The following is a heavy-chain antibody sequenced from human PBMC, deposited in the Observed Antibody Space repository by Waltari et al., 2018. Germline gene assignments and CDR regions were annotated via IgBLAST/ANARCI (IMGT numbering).Heavy chain of an antibody. V-gene: IGHV5-51*03. CDR3: ARRAPVTGNFDY. J-gene: IGHJ4*02. CDR1: GYNLDKHG. CDR2: IYGGDSDT. Sequence: EVQLVQSGAEVKTRGESLKISCQASGYNLDKHGIGWVRQMPGKGLEWMGLIYGGDSDTRYNPSFQGQVTCSADKSVTTAYLHWSSLKASDTAIYFCARRAPVTGNFDYWGQGTLVTVSS. D-gene: IGHD1-20*01.